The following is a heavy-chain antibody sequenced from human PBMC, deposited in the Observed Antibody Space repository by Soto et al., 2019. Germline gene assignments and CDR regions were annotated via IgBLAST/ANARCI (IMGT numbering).Heavy chain of an antibody. V-gene: IGHV4-59*08. CDR3: ARHNYGSGSTYFDY. Sequence: TSETLSLTCTVSGGSISSYYWIWIRQPPGKGLEWIGYIYYSGSTNYNPSLKSRVTISVDTSKNQFSLKLNSMTAADTAVYYCARHNYGSGSTYFDYWGQGTLVTVSS. CDR2: IYYSGST. D-gene: IGHD3-10*01. CDR1: GGSISSYY. J-gene: IGHJ4*02.